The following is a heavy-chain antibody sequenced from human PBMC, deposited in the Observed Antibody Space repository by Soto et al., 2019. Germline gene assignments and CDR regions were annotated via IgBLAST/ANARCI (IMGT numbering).Heavy chain of an antibody. CDR1: GYSFTSYW. CDR2: IDPSDSYT. V-gene: IGHV5-10-1*01. CDR3: AEMRYSSTYGMDV. D-gene: IGHD6-19*01. Sequence: GESLKISCKVSGYSFTSYWISWVRQRPGKGLEWMGRIDPSDSYTNYSPSFQGHVTISADKSISTAYLQWSSLKASDTAMYYCAEMRYSSTYGMDVWGQGTTVTVS. J-gene: IGHJ6*02.